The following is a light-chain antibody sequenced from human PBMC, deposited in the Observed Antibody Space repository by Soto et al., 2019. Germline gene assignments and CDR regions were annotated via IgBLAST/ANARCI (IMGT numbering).Light chain of an antibody. CDR3: QQYNRYPLS. CDR1: QSINTW. V-gene: IGKV1-5*03. Sequence: DIQMTQSPSTLSASVGDRVIITCRASQSINTWLAWFQKKPGKAPKVLIYKASTLESGVPSRFSGSGSVTEFPLTISSLQPDDFATYYCQQYNRYPLSFGGGTKVEIK. CDR2: KAS. J-gene: IGKJ4*02.